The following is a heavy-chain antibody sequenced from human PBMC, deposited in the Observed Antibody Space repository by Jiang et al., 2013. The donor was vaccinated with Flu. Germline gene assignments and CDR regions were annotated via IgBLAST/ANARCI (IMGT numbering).Heavy chain of an antibody. J-gene: IGHJ4*02. CDR3: ARQKPYGSSSERGARDF. D-gene: IGHD6-6*01. CDR1: GYAFSTFW. Sequence: GAEVKKPGESLRISCKASGYAFSTFWITWVRQMPGKGLEWMGRVDPTDSYTNYSPSFEGHVTISVDKSISTAYLQWTSLKASDTAMYFCARQKPYGSSSERGARDFWGQGTLITVSS. CDR2: VDPTDSYT. V-gene: IGHV5-10-1*01.